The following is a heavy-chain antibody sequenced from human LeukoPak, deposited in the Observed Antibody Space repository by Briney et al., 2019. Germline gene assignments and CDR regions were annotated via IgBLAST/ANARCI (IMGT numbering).Heavy chain of an antibody. CDR2: INQGGSDK. CDR1: GFTFSGHW. CDR3: AKDLGYCSSTSCYANMGY. V-gene: IGHV3-7*01. Sequence: GGSLRLSCAASGFTFSGHWMSWVRQAPGKGLEWVANINQGGSDKYYVDSVKGRFTISRDNANNLLYLQMNSLRGEDTAVYYCAKDLGYCSSTSCYANMGYWGQGTLVTVSS. J-gene: IGHJ4*02. D-gene: IGHD2-2*01.